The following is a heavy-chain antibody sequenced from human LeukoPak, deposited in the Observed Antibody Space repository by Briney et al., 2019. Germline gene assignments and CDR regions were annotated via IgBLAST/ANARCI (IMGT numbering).Heavy chain of an antibody. V-gene: IGHV3-23*01. CDR2: ISGSGGST. CDR3: ARSIAVDPTSFDY. CDR1: GFTFSSYA. D-gene: IGHD6-19*01. J-gene: IGHJ4*02. Sequence: GGSLRLSCAASGFTFSSYAMSWVRQAPGKGLGWVSAISGSGGSTYYADSVKGRFTISRDNSKNTLYLQMNSLRAEDTAVYYCARSIAVDPTSFDYWRQETLVTVSS.